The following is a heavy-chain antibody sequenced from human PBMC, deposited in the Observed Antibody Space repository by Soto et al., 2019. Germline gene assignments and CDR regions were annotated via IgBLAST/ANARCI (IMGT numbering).Heavy chain of an antibody. CDR3: ARVAVTMVRGVTADYFDY. Sequence: GESLTISCQGSGYSFTSYWIGLVRQMPGKGLEWMGIIYPGDSDTRYSPSFQGQVTISADKSISTAYLQWSSLKASDTAMYYCARVAVTMVRGVTADYFDYWGQGTLVTVSS. D-gene: IGHD3-10*01. CDR1: GYSFTSYW. CDR2: IYPGDSDT. V-gene: IGHV5-51*01. J-gene: IGHJ4*02.